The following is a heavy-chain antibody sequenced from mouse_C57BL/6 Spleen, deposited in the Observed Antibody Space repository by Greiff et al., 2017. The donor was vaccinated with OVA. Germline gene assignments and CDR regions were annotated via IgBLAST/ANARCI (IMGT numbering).Heavy chain of an antibody. CDR1: GYTFTSYW. CDR2: IYPSDSET. Sequence: VQLQQPGAELVRPGSSVKLSCKASGYTFTSYWMDWVKQRPGQGLEWIGNIYPSDSETHYNQKFKDKATLTVDKSSSTAYMQLSSLTSEDSAVYYCARRDYYGSSLGVGGTGTTVTVSS. D-gene: IGHD1-1*01. V-gene: IGHV1-61*01. CDR3: ARRDYYGSSLGV. J-gene: IGHJ1*03.